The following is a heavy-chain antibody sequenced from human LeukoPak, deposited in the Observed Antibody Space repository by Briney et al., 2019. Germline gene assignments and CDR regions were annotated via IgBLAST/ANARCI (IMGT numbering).Heavy chain of an antibody. J-gene: IGHJ4*02. V-gene: IGHV1-18*01. CDR3: ASQSGYPYYFDY. D-gene: IGHD3-3*01. CDR1: GYTFTSYG. CDR2: ISAYDGNT. Sequence: ASVKVSCKASGYTFTSYGISWVRQAPGQGLEWMGWISAYDGNTNYAQKLQGRVTMTTDTSTSTAYMELRSLRSDDTAVYYCASQSGYPYYFDYWGQGTLVTVSS.